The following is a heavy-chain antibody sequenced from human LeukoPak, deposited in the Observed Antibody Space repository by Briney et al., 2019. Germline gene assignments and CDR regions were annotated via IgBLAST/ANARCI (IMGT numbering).Heavy chain of an antibody. D-gene: IGHD6-13*01. CDR3: ARHEEVAAAGGGDYFDY. Sequence: SETLSLTCSVSGGSISINSYYWDWIRQSPGKGLEWLGSLYFRGNTYYNPSLKSRVSISVDTSKNQFSLKLSSVTAADTAVYYCARHEEVAAAGGGDYFDYWGQGTLVTVSS. CDR1: GGSISINSYY. J-gene: IGHJ4*02. V-gene: IGHV4-39*01. CDR2: LYFRGNT.